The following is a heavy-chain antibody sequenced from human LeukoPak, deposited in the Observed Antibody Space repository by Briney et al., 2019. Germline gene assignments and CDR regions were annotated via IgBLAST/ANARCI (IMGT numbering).Heavy chain of an antibody. D-gene: IGHD3-22*01. CDR3: ARVISGYCDY. CDR2: MYYSGST. V-gene: IGHV4-30-4*01. J-gene: IGHJ4*02. Sequence: SQTLSLTCTVSGGSISSGEYYWSWIRQPPGKGLEWIGYMYYSGSTYYNPSLKSRVTISVDTSKNQFSLKLSSVTAADTAVYYCARVISGYCDYWGQGTLVTVSS. CDR1: GGSISSGEYY.